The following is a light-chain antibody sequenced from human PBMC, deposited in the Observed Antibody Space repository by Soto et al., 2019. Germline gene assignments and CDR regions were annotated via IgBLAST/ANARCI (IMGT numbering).Light chain of an antibody. Sequence: DIQMTQSPSSLSSSVGDRVTITCRASQSISTWLAWYQQKSGKAPKLLIYEASSLGSGVPSRFRGSGSGTEFTLTISSLKPDDFATYYCQQYNSYSETFGQGTKVDIK. CDR3: QQYNSYSET. CDR1: QSISTW. J-gene: IGKJ1*01. CDR2: EAS. V-gene: IGKV1-5*03.